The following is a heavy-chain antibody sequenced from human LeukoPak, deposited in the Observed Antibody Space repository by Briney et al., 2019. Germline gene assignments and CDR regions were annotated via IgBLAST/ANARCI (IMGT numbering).Heavy chain of an antibody. CDR1: GLTVSDHY. Sequence: PGGSLRLSCAVSGLTVSDHYMTWIRQAPGKGLEWISYISRSGSIIYYADSVKGRFTIFRDNAKNSLYLQTDSLRAEDTAVYYCARYGYGAFDIWGQGTMVSVSS. CDR2: ISRSGSII. CDR3: ARYGYGAFDI. V-gene: IGHV3-11*04. D-gene: IGHD5-18*01. J-gene: IGHJ3*02.